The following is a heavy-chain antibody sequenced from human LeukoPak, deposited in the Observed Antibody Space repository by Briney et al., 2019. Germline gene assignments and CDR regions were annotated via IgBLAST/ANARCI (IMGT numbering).Heavy chain of an antibody. CDR2: MNPNSGNT. J-gene: IGHJ5*02. CDR3: ARGPDKFGYKNWFDP. Sequence: GASVKVSCKASGYTFTSYDINWVRQATGQGLEWMGWMNPNSGNTGYAQKFQGRVTMTRNTSINTAYMELSSLRSEDTAVYYCARGPDKFGYKNWFDPWGQGTLVTVSS. D-gene: IGHD2-2*02. CDR1: GYTFTSYD. V-gene: IGHV1-8*01.